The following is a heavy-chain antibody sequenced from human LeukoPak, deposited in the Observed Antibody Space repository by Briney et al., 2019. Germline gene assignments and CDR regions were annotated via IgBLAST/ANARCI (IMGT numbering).Heavy chain of an antibody. CDR2: ISGHGDRT. D-gene: IGHD2-2*01. Sequence: GGSLRLSCAASGFTFSSYAMSWVRQAPGKGLEWVSSISGHGDRTYYGDSVKGRFTISRDNSKNTLYLQMNSLRAEDTAVYYCAKGRRSTSWSPDYWGQGTLVTVSS. CDR1: GFTFSSYA. CDR3: AKGRRSTSWSPDY. V-gene: IGHV3-23*01. J-gene: IGHJ4*02.